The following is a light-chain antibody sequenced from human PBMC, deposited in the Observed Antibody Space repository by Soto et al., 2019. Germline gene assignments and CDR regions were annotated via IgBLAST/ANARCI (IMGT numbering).Light chain of an antibody. Sequence: EIVMTQSPATLSVSPGEISTLSCRASETVNSNYLDWYQQKPGQAPRLLIYGASTRATGIPARLSGSGSGTDFTLTISSMQSEDFAVYYCQQYNFWPLTFGGGTKVDIK. CDR2: GAS. V-gene: IGKV3-15*01. J-gene: IGKJ4*01. CDR3: QQYNFWPLT. CDR1: ETVNSNY.